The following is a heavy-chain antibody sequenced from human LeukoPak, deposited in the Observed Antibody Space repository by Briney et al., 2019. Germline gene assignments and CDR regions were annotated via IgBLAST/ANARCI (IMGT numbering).Heavy chain of an antibody. Sequence: SETLSLTCAVYGGSFSGYYWSWIRQPPGKGLEWIGEINHSGSTNCNPSLKSRVTISVDTSKNQFSLKLSSVTAADTAVYYCASSGSSSGYRSHYFDYWGQGTLVTVSS. CDR3: ASSGSSSGYRSHYFDY. CDR2: INHSGST. D-gene: IGHD3-22*01. CDR1: GGSFSGYY. V-gene: IGHV4-34*01. J-gene: IGHJ4*02.